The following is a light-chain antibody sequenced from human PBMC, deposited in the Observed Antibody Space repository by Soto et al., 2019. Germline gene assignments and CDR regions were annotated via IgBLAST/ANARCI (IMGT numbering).Light chain of an antibody. CDR3: NSYTSSTAYV. J-gene: IGLJ1*01. V-gene: IGLV2-14*01. CDR2: EVS. CDR1: SSDVGRYNY. Sequence: QSVLTQPASVSGSPGQSITISCTGASSDVGRYNYVSWYQRHPGKAPKLIIYEVSNRPSGVSNRFSGSKSGNTASLTISGLRAEDEAYYYCNSYTSSTAYVFGTGTKVTVL.